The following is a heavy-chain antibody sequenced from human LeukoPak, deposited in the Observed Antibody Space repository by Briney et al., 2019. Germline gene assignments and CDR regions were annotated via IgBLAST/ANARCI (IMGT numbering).Heavy chain of an antibody. CDR3: ARSRPLPGLLWFGELFS. CDR2: ISSSSSYI. CDR1: GFTFSSYS. Sequence: PGGSLRLSCAASGFTFSSYSMNWVRQAPGKGLEWVSSISSSSSYIYYADSVKGRFTISRDNAKNSLYLQMNSLRAEDTAVYYCARSRPLPGLLWFGELFSWGQGTLVTVSS. D-gene: IGHD3-10*01. V-gene: IGHV3-21*01. J-gene: IGHJ5*02.